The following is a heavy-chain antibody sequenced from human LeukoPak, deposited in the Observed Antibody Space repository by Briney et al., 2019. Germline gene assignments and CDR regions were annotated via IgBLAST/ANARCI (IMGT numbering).Heavy chain of an antibody. J-gene: IGHJ4*02. CDR1: GYDFTKYA. V-gene: IGHV1-2*02. Sequence: GASVKVSCKASGYDFTKYAVHWVRQAPGQGLEWMGWINPNSGGTNYAQKFQGRVTMTRDTSISTAYMELSRLRSDDTAVYYCARGQDSQRGYSYAIDYWGQGTLVTVSS. CDR3: ARGQDSQRGYSYAIDY. D-gene: IGHD5-18*01. CDR2: INPNSGGT.